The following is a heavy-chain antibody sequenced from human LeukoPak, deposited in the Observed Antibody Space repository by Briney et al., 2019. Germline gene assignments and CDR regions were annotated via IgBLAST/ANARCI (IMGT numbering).Heavy chain of an antibody. D-gene: IGHD4-23*01. CDR3: ATSDYGGNGPFRM. Sequence: SETLSLTCTVSGGSISSSGYYWGWIRQPPGKGLEWIGNIYYVGSTYYNPSLNSRVTISVDTSKNQFSLKLSSVTAADTAVYYCATSDYGGNGPFRMWGQGTLVTVSS. CDR2: IYYVGST. V-gene: IGHV4-39*07. J-gene: IGHJ4*02. CDR1: GGSISSSGYY.